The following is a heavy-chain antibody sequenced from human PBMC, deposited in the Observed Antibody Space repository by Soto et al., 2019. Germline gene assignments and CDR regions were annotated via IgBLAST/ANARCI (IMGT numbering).Heavy chain of an antibody. J-gene: IGHJ4*02. CDR2: ISYDGSIQ. Sequence: QAQLVESGGGVVQPGRSLRLSCAASGFAFSSYGMHWVRQAPGTGLEWVAVISYDGSIQYYADSVTGRFTISRDNSKNMVILQMSSLRAEDTAVYYCVSDRGYGHASVPYSWGQGTLVSVSS. CDR1: GFAFSSYG. D-gene: IGHD5-18*01. CDR3: VSDRGYGHASVPYS. V-gene: IGHV3-30*03.